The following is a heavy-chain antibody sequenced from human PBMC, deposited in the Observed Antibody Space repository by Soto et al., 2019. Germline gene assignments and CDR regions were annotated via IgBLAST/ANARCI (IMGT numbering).Heavy chain of an antibody. Sequence: GGSLRLSCAASGFTFSSYAMSWVRQAPGKGLEWVSAISGSGGSTYYADSVKGRFTISRDNSKNTLYLQMNSLRAEDTAVYYCAKDGKYYYGSGSYFGMDVWGQGTTVTVSS. J-gene: IGHJ6*02. D-gene: IGHD3-10*01. CDR2: ISGSGGST. CDR3: AKDGKYYYGSGSYFGMDV. CDR1: GFTFSSYA. V-gene: IGHV3-23*01.